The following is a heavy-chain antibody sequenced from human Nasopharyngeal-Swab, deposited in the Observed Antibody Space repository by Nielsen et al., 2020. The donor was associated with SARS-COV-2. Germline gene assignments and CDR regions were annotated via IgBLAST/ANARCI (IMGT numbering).Heavy chain of an antibody. Sequence: GSLRLSCVASGFTGSSYAMHWVRQAPGKGLEWVAVISYDGGFKYCADSVKGRFTISRDNSKNTLYLQMDSLRPEDTAVYYCARDRQDYFDYWGQGTLVTVSS. J-gene: IGHJ4*02. V-gene: IGHV3-30-3*01. CDR1: GFTGSSYA. CDR2: ISYDGGFK. CDR3: ARDRQDYFDY.